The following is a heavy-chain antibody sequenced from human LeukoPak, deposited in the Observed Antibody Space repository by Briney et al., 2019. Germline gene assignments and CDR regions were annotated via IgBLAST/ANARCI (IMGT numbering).Heavy chain of an antibody. CDR1: GYSFTSYW. CDR3: ARLELGDGYNYRLDY. J-gene: IGHJ4*02. CDR2: IYPGDSDT. Sequence: GESLKISCKGSGYSFTSYWIGWVRQMPGKGLEWMGIIYPGDSDTRYSPSFQGQVTISVDKSISTAYLQWSSLKASDTAMYYCARLELGDGYNYRLDYWGQGTLVTVSS. V-gene: IGHV5-51*01. D-gene: IGHD5-24*01.